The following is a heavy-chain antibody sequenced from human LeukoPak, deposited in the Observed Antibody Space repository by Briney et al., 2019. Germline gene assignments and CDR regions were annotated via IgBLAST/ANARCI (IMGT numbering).Heavy chain of an antibody. J-gene: IGHJ4*02. CDR2: IRYDGSNK. CDR1: GFTFSSYG. CDR3: LGTSNSTDY. Sequence: PGGSLRLSCAASGFTFSSYGMHWVRQTPDKGLEWVAFIRYDGSNKYYAESVKGRFTISRDNSKHTLYLQMNNLRADDTVVYYALGTSNSTDYWGQGTLVTVSS. V-gene: IGHV3-30*02. D-gene: IGHD2/OR15-2a*01.